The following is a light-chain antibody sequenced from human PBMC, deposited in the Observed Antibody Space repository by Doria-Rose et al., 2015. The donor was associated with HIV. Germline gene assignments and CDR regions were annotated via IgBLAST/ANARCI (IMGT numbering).Light chain of an antibody. V-gene: IGKV3-20*01. CDR3: HQYGASWT. CDR1: QSFSSTY. Sequence: TQSPGTLSLSPGERATLSCRASQSFSSTYLAWYQRKPGQAPSLLIYDGSTRATGIPDRFSASGSGTDFTLTINRLEPEDFALYYCHQYGASWTFGQGTKVEI. J-gene: IGKJ1*01. CDR2: DGS.